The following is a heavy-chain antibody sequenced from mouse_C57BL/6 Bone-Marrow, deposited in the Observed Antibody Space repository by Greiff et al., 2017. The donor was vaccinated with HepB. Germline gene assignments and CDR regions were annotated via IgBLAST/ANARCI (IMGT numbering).Heavy chain of an antibody. CDR3: ARCYYGSSDEYFDV. D-gene: IGHD1-1*01. V-gene: IGHV1-81*01. J-gene: IGHJ1*03. Sequence: QVQLQQSGAELARPGASVKLSCKASGYTFTSYGISWVKQRTGQGLEWIGEIYPRSGNTYYNEKFKGKATLTADKSSSTAYMELRSLTSEDSAVYFCARCYYGSSDEYFDVWGTGTTVTVSS. CDR1: GYTFTSYG. CDR2: IYPRSGNT.